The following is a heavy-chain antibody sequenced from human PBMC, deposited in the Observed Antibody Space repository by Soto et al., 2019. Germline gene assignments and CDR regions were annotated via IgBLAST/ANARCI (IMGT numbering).Heavy chain of an antibody. CDR2: ISYDGSNK. CDR1: GFTFSSYG. J-gene: IGHJ4*02. V-gene: IGHV3-30*18. CDR3: AKDYPGYFDY. Sequence: GGSLRLSCAASGFTFSSYGMHWVRQAPGKGLEWVAVISYDGSNKYYADSVKGRFTISRDNSKNTLYLQMNSLRAEDTAVYYCAKDYPGYFDYWGQGTLVTVSS.